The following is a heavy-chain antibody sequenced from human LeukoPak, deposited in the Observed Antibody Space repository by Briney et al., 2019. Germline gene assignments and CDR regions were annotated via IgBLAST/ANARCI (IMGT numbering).Heavy chain of an antibody. D-gene: IGHD2-15*01. V-gene: IGHV1-3*01. CDR1: GYTFTSYA. CDR2: INAGNGNT. J-gene: IGHJ6*02. CDR3: ASSPMPDCSGGSCYSIKAEYYYYGMDV. Sequence: GASVKVSCKASGYTFTSYAMHWVRQAPGQRLEWMGWINAGNGNTKYSQKFQGRVTITRDTSASRAYMELSSLRSEDTAVYYCASSPMPDCSGGSCYSIKAEYYYYGMDVWGQGPRSPSP.